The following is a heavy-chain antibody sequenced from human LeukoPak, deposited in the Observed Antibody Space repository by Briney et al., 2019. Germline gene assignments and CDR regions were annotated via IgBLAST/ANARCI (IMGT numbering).Heavy chain of an antibody. CDR2: IRSKGYGGTT. CDR3: TRVGGPKRLDYYDSSGYYFSTLNYYYYMDV. V-gene: IGHV3-49*03. J-gene: IGHJ6*03. D-gene: IGHD3-22*01. Sequence: GGSLRLSCTASGFTFGDYAMSWFRQAPGKGLEWVGFIRSKGYGGTTEYAASVKGRFTISRDDSKSIAYLQMNSLKTEDTAVYYCTRVGGPKRLDYYDSSGYYFSTLNYYYYMDVWGKGTTVTVSS. CDR1: GFTFGDYA.